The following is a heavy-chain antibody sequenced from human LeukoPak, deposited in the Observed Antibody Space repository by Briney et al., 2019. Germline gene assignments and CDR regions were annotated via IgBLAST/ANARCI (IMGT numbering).Heavy chain of an antibody. D-gene: IGHD3-16*01. CDR3: ARGYDSWDS. CDR1: GFTFSSYW. Sequence: GGSLRLSCAASGFTFSSYWMHWVRQAPGKGLEWVSSITSSSSYIYYADSLKGRFTISRDNAKNSLYLQMNSLRAEDTAVYYCARGYDSWDSWGQGTLVTVSS. V-gene: IGHV3-21*01. J-gene: IGHJ4*02. CDR2: ITSSSSYI.